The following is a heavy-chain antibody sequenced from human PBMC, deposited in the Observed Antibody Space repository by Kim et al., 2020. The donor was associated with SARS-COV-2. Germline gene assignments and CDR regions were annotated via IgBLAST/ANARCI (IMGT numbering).Heavy chain of an antibody. Sequence: GGSLRLSCSASGFIFSSYEMNCVRQAPGKGLEWVAYINHDGRTIYYADSVKGRFSIFRDNSKYSLYLRMNSLRAEDTAIYYCVRVVSESAMPTLDYWGQGTLVTVSS. J-gene: IGHJ4*02. CDR1: GFIFSSYE. CDR3: VRVVSESAMPTLDY. D-gene: IGHD2-2*01. V-gene: IGHV3-48*03. CDR2: INHDGRTI.